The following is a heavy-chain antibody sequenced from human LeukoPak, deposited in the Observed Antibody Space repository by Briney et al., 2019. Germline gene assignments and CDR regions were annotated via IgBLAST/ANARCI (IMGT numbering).Heavy chain of an antibody. Sequence: GESLKISCKGSGYNFTIYWIGWVRQMPGKGLEWMVMIYPGDFDVRYSPSFQGQVTISADKSISTAYLQWSSLKASDTAMYYCATYYYVSGTYPFDYWGQGTLVTVSS. CDR1: GYNFTIYW. CDR3: ATYYYVSGTYPFDY. CDR2: IYPGDFDV. J-gene: IGHJ4*02. V-gene: IGHV5-51*01. D-gene: IGHD3-10*01.